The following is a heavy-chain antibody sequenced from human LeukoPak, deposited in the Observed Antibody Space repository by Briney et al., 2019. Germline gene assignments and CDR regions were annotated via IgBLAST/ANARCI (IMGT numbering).Heavy chain of an antibody. V-gene: IGHV1-69*04. CDR3: ARASIAAAGIFDY. CDR1: GGTCSSYA. J-gene: IGHJ4*02. CDR2: IIPILGIA. D-gene: IGHD6-13*01. Sequence: ASVKVSCKASGGTCSSYAISWVRQAPGQGLEWMGRIIPILGIANYAQKFQGRVTITADKSTSTAYMELSSLRSEDTAVYYCARASIAAAGIFDYWGQGTLVTVSS.